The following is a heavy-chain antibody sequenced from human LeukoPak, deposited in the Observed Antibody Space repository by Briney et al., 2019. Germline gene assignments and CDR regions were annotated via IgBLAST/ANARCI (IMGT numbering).Heavy chain of an antibody. V-gene: IGHV4-59*03. Sequence: SETLSLTCTVSGGSINRFYWSWIRQPPGKGLEWIGDIYDIGTTNYNHSLKTRATMSVDTSNNQFSLKLSSVTAADTAVYYCATGVHGITAAGDYYFDYWGQGTLVTVSS. J-gene: IGHJ4*02. CDR2: IYDIGTT. D-gene: IGHD6-13*01. CDR3: ATGVHGITAAGDYYFDY. CDR1: GGSINRFY.